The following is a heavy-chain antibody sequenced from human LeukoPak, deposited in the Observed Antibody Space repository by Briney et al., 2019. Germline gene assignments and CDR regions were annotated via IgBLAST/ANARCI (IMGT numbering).Heavy chain of an antibody. J-gene: IGHJ4*02. CDR3: ARDLRTPSDTNIAIDY. CDR2: IKSDGSSA. V-gene: IGHV3-74*01. CDR1: GFTFSSYW. D-gene: IGHD4-23*01. Sequence: GGSLRLSCAASGFTFSSYWMHWVRQAPGKRLVWVSRIKSDGSSASYADSVKGRFTISRDNAKNTLYLQMNSLRAEDTAVYYCARDLRTPSDTNIAIDYWGQGTLVTVSS.